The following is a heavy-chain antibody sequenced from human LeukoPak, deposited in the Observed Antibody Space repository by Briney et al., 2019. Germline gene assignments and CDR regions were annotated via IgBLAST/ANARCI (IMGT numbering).Heavy chain of an antibody. Sequence: GGSLRLSCAPSGFTASSNYMSWVRQAPGKGLEWVSVIYSGGSTYYADSVKGRFTTSRDNSKNTLYLHMNSLRAEDTAVYYCAFMLFGLGSDAFDIGGQGTTVTVYS. CDR3: AFMLFGLGSDAFDI. D-gene: IGHD3/OR15-3a*01. CDR2: IYSGGST. CDR1: GFTASSNY. V-gene: IGHV3-66*02. J-gene: IGHJ3*02.